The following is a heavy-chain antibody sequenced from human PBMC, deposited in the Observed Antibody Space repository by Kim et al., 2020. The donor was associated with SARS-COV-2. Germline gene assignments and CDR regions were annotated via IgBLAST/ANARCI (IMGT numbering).Heavy chain of an antibody. Sequence: SVNVSCKASGDTFSNYAISWVRQAPGQGLEWMGDIMPIFGTANYAQKFQDRITITADGSTNTAYMELSSLRSEDTAVYYCANPTGKMDVWGQGTTITVSS. V-gene: IGHV1-69*13. J-gene: IGHJ6*02. CDR1: GDTFSNYA. CDR3: ANPTGKMDV. CDR2: IMPIFGTA.